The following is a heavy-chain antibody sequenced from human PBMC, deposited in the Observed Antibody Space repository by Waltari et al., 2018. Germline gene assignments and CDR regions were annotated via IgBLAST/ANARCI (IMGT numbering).Heavy chain of an antibody. D-gene: IGHD6-19*01. J-gene: IGHJ5*02. V-gene: IGHV4-39*07. CDR3: ATTSGDWFDP. CDR1: GGSIRSSSYY. CDR2: IYYSGST. Sequence: QLQLQESGPGLVKPSETLSLTCTVSGGSIRSSSYYWGWIRQPPGKGLEWIGSIYYSGSTYYNPSLKSRVTISVDTSKNQFSLKLSSVTAADTAVYYCATTSGDWFDPWGQGTLVTVSS.